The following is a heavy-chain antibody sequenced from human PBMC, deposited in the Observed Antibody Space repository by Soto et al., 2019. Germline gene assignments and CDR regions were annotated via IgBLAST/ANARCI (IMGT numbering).Heavy chain of an antibody. J-gene: IGHJ4*02. CDR3: ARVNTSGFGCDY. CDR2: VSHSGNT. D-gene: IGHD6-19*01. V-gene: IGHV4-38-2*01. CDR1: GYSFNSCYY. Sequence: SETLSLTCAVSGYSFNSCYYWAWIRQSPGKGLEWFLSVSHSGNTYYNPSLKSRVTMSVDTSKNQISLRLNSVTAADTALYYCARVNTSGFGCDYWGQGTLVTVSS.